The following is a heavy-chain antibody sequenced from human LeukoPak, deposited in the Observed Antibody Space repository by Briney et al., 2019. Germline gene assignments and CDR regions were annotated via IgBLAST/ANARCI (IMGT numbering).Heavy chain of an antibody. V-gene: IGHV3-23*01. Sequence: GGSLRLSCETSGSTFSSYAMSWVRQAPGKGREWVSAISGSGGSTYYADSVKGRFTISRDNSKNTLSLQMSSLRAEETAVYYCAKVDSSGWYGGVAFDIWGQGTMVTVSS. CDR2: ISGSGGST. J-gene: IGHJ3*02. CDR3: AKVDSSGWYGGVAFDI. CDR1: GSTFSSYA. D-gene: IGHD6-19*01.